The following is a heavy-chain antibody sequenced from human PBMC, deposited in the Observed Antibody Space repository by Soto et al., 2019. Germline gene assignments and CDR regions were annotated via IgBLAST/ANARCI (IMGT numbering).Heavy chain of an antibody. D-gene: IGHD3-22*01. Sequence: QVQLVQSGAEVKKPGSSVKVSCKASGGTFSSYAISWVRQAPGQGLEWMGGIIPIFGTANYAQKFQGRVTITADVSTRTVYMELSSLRSEDTAVYYCARDGDYYDSSGYYAPLPTGFDPWGQGTLVTVSS. CDR3: ARDGDYYDSSGYYAPLPTGFDP. V-gene: IGHV1-69*01. CDR1: GGTFSSYA. J-gene: IGHJ5*02. CDR2: IIPIFGTA.